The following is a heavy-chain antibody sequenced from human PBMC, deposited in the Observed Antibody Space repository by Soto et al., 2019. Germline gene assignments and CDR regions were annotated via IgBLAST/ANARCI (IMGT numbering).Heavy chain of an antibody. CDR2: IYYSGRT. J-gene: IGHJ5*02. CDR1: GGSVRSGSYD. Sequence: SVTLTLTCTVSGGSVRSGSYDWSWIRQLPGKGLEWIGYIYYSGRTNYSPSRESRGTITGHTYTNQCPLKLNSVTAADTTVYYCERDGGERFGARALDPWGQGTLVTVSS. D-gene: IGHD3-10*01. V-gene: IGHV4-61*01. CDR3: ERDGGERFGARALDP.